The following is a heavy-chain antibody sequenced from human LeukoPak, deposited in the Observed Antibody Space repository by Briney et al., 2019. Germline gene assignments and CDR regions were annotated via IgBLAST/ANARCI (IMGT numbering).Heavy chain of an antibody. D-gene: IGHD2-2*01. CDR2: ISYDGSNK. CDR3: ARGDIVIVPAANIHYYYGMDV. J-gene: IGHJ6*02. V-gene: IGHV3-30*04. CDR1: GFTFSSYA. Sequence: GGSLRLSRAASGFTFSSYAMHWVRQAPGKGLGWVALISYDGSNKYYADSVQGRFTISRDNSKSTLYLQMNSLRAEDTAVYYCARGDIVIVPAANIHYYYGMDVWGQGTTVTVSS.